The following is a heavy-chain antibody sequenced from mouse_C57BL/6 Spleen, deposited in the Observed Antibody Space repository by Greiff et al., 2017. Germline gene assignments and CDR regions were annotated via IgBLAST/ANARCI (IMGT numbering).Heavy chain of an antibody. J-gene: IGHJ4*01. CDR1: GFSLTSYG. V-gene: IGHV2-5*01. D-gene: IGHD1-1*01. CDR3: AKAFSYGSSYDAMDY. CDR2: IWRGGST. Sequence: VQLQQSGPGLVQPSQSLSITCTVSGFSLTSYGVHWVRQSPGKGLEWLGVIWRGGSTDYNAAFMSRLSITKDNSKSQVFFKMNSLQADDTAIYYGAKAFSYGSSYDAMDYWGQGTSVTVSS.